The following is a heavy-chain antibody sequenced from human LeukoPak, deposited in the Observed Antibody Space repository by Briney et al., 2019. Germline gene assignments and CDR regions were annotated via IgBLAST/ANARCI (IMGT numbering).Heavy chain of an antibody. CDR2: IFNSGST. CDR1: GYPISTSYY. CDR3: ARYKDGYNYYFNP. Sequence: SETLSLTCTVSGYPISTSYYWGWVRQPPGKGLEWIGSIFNSGSTYYNPSLKSRVTISVDLSKNQFSLKLSSVTAADTALYYCARYKDGYNYYFNPWGQGTLVSVSS. D-gene: IGHD5-18*01. J-gene: IGHJ4*02. V-gene: IGHV4-38-2*02.